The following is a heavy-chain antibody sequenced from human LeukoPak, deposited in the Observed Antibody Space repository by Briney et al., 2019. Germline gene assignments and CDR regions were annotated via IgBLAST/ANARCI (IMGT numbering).Heavy chain of an antibody. CDR3: ARGRGFCSSTSCYNWFDP. Sequence: ASVKVSCKASGYTFTSYDINWVRQATGQGLEWMGWMNPNSGNTGDAQKFQGRVTMTRNTSISTAYMELSSLRSEDTAVYYCARGRGFCSSTSCYNWFDPWGQGTLVTVSS. V-gene: IGHV1-8*01. CDR2: MNPNSGNT. CDR1: GYTFTSYD. D-gene: IGHD2-2*01. J-gene: IGHJ5*02.